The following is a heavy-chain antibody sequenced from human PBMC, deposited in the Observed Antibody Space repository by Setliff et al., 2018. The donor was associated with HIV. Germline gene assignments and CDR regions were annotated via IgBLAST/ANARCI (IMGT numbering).Heavy chain of an antibody. V-gene: IGHV1-18*01. J-gene: IGHJ6*02. CDR1: GYTFTAYG. CDR3: ARDVEHMMDV. CDR2: ISTYSDET. Sequence: GASVKVSCKPSGYTFTAYGLSWVRQAPGQGLAWMGWISTYSDETSYAQKLQGRVTMTTDTSTSTAYMELRRLTFDDTAVYYCARDVEHMMDVWGQGTTVTVSS.